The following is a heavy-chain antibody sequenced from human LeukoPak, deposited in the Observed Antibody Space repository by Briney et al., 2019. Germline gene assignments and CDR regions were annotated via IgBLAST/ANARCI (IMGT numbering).Heavy chain of an antibody. CDR3: ARGSYGGGDCYWYFDL. Sequence: VQVTCMSSVGTFSSYAMSWVRQAPARGRAGMVGIIPILGIENDAQKIQGRVTITADKSTSTAYMDLSSLRSEDTGVYYCARGSYGGGDCYWYFDLWGRGTLVTVSS. J-gene: IGHJ2*01. CDR1: VGTFSSYA. D-gene: IGHD2-21*02. V-gene: IGHV1-69*04. CDR2: IIPILGIE.